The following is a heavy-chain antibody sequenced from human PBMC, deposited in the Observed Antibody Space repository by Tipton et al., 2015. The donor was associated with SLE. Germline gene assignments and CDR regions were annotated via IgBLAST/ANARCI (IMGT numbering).Heavy chain of an antibody. CDR1: GGSISSYY. CDR2: IYYSGST. J-gene: IGHJ6*03. CDR3: ARAQTPTLYYMDV. V-gene: IGHV4-59*01. Sequence: TLSLTCTVSGGSISSYYWSWIRLPPGKGLEWIGYIYYSGSTNYNPSLKSRVTISVDTSKNQFSLKLSSVTAADTAVYYCARAQTPTLYYMDVGGKGTTVTVSS.